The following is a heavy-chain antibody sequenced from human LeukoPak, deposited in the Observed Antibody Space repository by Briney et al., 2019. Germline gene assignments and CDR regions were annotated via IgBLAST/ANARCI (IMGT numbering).Heavy chain of an antibody. CDR2: IKPDGSEK. CDR1: GFTFSSYL. CDR3: ARNRGPSY. Sequence: GGSLRLSCAASGFTFSSYLMTWVRQAPGKGLEWVANIKPDGSEKFCADSVEGRFTISRDNAKNSVYLQMDSLRAEDTAVYYCARNRGPSYWGQGTLVTVSS. J-gene: IGHJ4*02. V-gene: IGHV3-7*01.